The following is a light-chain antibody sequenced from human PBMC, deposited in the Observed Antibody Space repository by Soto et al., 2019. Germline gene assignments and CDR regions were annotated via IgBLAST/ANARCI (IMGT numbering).Light chain of an antibody. Sequence: DIQMTQSPSTLSGFVGDRVTITCRASQSINNWLAWYQQKPGKAPKVLIYDASSLESGVPSRFSGSGSGTEFTLTISSLQPDDFATYYCQQYSSSSTFGQGTKVDIK. V-gene: IGKV1-5*01. CDR1: QSINNW. CDR2: DAS. CDR3: QQYSSSST. J-gene: IGKJ1*01.